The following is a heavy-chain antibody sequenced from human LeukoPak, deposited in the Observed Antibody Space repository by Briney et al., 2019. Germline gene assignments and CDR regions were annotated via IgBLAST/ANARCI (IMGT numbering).Heavy chain of an antibody. J-gene: IGHJ5*02. V-gene: IGHV4-61*02. Sequence: SQTLSLTCIVSSGSVSSGTYYWSWIRQPAGKELEWIGRIYNNWSTDYNPSLRSQVTISLDTSKNHFSLQVSSVTAADTAVYYCARGVSQVRGMWFDPWGQGTLVTVSS. CDR2: IYNNWST. D-gene: IGHD3-10*01. CDR1: SGSVSSGTYY. CDR3: ARGVSQVRGMWFDP.